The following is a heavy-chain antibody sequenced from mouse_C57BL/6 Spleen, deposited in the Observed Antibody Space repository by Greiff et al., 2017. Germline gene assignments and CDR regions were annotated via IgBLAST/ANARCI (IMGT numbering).Heavy chain of an antibody. CDR1: GFTFSSYT. Sequence: VESGGGLVKPGGSLKLSCAASGFTFSSYTMSWVRQTPEKRLEWVATISGGGGNTYYPDSVKGRFTISRDNAKNTLYLQMSSLRSEDTALYYCARHSEDYYGSSGMDYWGQGTSVTVSS. CDR3: ARHSEDYYGSSGMDY. J-gene: IGHJ4*01. V-gene: IGHV5-9*01. D-gene: IGHD1-1*01. CDR2: ISGGGGNT.